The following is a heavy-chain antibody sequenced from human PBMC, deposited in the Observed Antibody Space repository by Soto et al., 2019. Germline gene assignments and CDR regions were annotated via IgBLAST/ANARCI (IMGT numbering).Heavy chain of an antibody. Sequence: QLQLQESGPGLVKPSETLSLTCTVSGGSISSSSYYWGWIRQPPGKGLEWIGSIYYSGSTYYNPSLKSRVTISVDTSKNQFSLKLSSVTAADTAVYYCARRPRDSSGYYYWGQGTLVTVSS. CDR3: ARRPRDSSGYYY. CDR2: IYYSGST. J-gene: IGHJ4*02. V-gene: IGHV4-39*01. D-gene: IGHD3-22*01. CDR1: GGSISSSSYY.